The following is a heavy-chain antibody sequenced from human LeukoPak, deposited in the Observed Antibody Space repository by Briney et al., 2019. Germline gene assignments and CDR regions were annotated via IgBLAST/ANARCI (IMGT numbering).Heavy chain of an antibody. V-gene: IGHV1-69*05. J-gene: IGHJ6*03. D-gene: IGHD5-18*01. Sequence: GASVKVSCKASGGTFSSYAISWVRQAPGQGLEWMGRIIPIFGTENYAQKFQGRVTITTYESASTAYMELSSLRSEETAVYYCARGAMVTDYYYYMDVWGKGTTVTVSS. CDR2: IIPIFGTE. CDR3: ARGAMVTDYYYYMDV. CDR1: GGTFSSYA.